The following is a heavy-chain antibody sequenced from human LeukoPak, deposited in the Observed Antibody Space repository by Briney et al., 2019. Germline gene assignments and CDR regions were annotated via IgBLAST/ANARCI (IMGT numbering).Heavy chain of an antibody. CDR3: ARWATYCSGGSCYDYGMDV. J-gene: IGHJ6*02. V-gene: IGHV3-53*01. Sequence: GGSLRLSCAASGFTVSSNYMSWVRQAPGKGLEWVSVIYSGGSTYYADSVKGRFTISRDNSKNTLYLQMNSLRAEDTAVYCCARWATYCSGGSCYDYGMDVWGQGTTVTVSS. CDR2: IYSGGST. D-gene: IGHD2-15*01. CDR1: GFTVSSNY.